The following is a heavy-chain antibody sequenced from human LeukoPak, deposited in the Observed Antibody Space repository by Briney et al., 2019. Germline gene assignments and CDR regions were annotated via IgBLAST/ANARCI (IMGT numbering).Heavy chain of an antibody. D-gene: IGHD1-26*01. CDR3: AKDSRSAEYYFDY. CDR1: GFTFDDYA. J-gene: IGHJ4*02. Sequence: GRSLRLSCAASGFTFDDYAMHWVRQAPGKGLEWVSGISWNSGSIGYADSVKGRFTISRDNAKNSLYLQMNSLRAEDMALYYCAKDSRSAEYYFDYWGQGTLVTVSS. V-gene: IGHV3-9*03. CDR2: ISWNSGSI.